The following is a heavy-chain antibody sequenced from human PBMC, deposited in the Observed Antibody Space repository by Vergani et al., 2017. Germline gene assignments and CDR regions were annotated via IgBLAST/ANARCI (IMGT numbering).Heavy chain of an antibody. J-gene: IGHJ5*02. CDR2: LYSGDET. CDR3: ARGKYYGSGTYVDP. Sequence: ELQLVESGGGLVQPGGSLRLSCAASGSTVSGNYMTWVRQATWKGVEWVSHLYSGDETYYADSVKGRVTISRDTSKNTLHLQINNLRGEDPAVSYCARGKYYGSGTYVDPWGQGTLVTVSS. D-gene: IGHD3-10*01. V-gene: IGHV3-66*02. CDR1: GSTVSGNY.